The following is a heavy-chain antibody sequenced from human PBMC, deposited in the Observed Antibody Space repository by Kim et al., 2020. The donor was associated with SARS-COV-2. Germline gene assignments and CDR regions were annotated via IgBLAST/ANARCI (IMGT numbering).Heavy chain of an antibody. D-gene: IGHD2-2*01. CDR1: GFTFSNFA. V-gene: IGHV3-30-3*01. CDR2: ISYDGNNK. J-gene: IGHJ6*02. CDR3: ARDRWTYCSSNGCSGMDV. Sequence: GGSLRLSCAASGFTFSNFAIHWVRQAPGRGREWVGVISYDGNNKYYADSVKGRFTISRDNSKNTVYLQMDSLRAEDTALYYCARDRWTYCSSNGCSGMDVWGQGTTVTVSS.